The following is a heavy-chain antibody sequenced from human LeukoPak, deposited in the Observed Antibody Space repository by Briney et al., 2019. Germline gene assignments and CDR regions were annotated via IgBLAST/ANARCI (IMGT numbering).Heavy chain of an antibody. CDR1: GFTFSSYG. CDR3: AKAHRGYALGDY. Sequence: GGSLRLSCAASGFTFSSYGMHWVRQAPGKGLEWVAFIRYDGSGKYYADSVKGRFTISRDNSKSTLYLQMNSLRAEDTAVYYCAKAHRGYALGDYWGQGTLVTVSS. CDR2: IRYDGSGK. D-gene: IGHD5-12*01. J-gene: IGHJ4*02. V-gene: IGHV3-30*02.